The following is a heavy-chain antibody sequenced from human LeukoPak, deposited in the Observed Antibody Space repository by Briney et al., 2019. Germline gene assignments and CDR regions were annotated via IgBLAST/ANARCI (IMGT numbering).Heavy chain of an antibody. CDR1: GFTFSSYS. J-gene: IGHJ3*02. D-gene: IGHD3-10*01. CDR3: ARAAYRGSYAFDI. V-gene: IGHV3-21*01. CDR2: ISSSSSYI. Sequence: PGGSLRLSCAASGFTFSSYSMNWVRQAPGKGLEWVSSISSSSSYIYYADSVKGRFTISRDNAKNSLYLQMNSLRAEDTAVYYCARAAYRGSYAFDIWGQGTMVTVSS.